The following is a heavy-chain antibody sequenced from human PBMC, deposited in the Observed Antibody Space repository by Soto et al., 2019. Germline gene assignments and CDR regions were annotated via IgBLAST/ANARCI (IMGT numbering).Heavy chain of an antibody. D-gene: IGHD3-16*01. CDR3: ARCDPGGYYYYGMDV. V-gene: IGHV3-33*01. J-gene: IGHJ6*02. CDR2: IWYDGSNK. Sequence: SLRLSCAASGFTFSSYGMHWVRQAPGKGLEWVAVIWYDGSNKYYADSVKGRFTISRDNSKNTLYLQMNSLRAEDTAVYYCARCDPGGYYYYGMDVWGQGTTVTVSS. CDR1: GFTFSSYG.